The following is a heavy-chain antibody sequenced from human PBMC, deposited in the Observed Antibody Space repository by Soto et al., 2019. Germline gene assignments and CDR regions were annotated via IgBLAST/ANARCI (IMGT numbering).Heavy chain of an antibody. CDR1: GGSISSSSYY. V-gene: IGHV4-39*01. J-gene: IGHJ5*02. D-gene: IGHD3-10*01. Sequence: QLQLQESGPGLVKPSETLSLTCTVSGGSISSSSYYWGWIRQPPGKGLEWIGSIYYSGSTYYNPYLTSRVTISVDTSKNQFSLKLSSVTAADTAVYYCARQEDGDITMVRGVSNWFDPWGQGTLVTVSS. CDR2: IYYSGST. CDR3: ARQEDGDITMVRGVSNWFDP.